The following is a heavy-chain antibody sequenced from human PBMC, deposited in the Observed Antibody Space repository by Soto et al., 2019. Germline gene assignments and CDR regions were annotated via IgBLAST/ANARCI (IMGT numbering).Heavy chain of an antibody. D-gene: IGHD6-13*01. V-gene: IGHV1-18*01. CDR3: ARDLTIAAAGTYYDYYGMDV. J-gene: IGHJ6*02. CDR1: GYTFTSYG. Sequence: QVQLVQSGAEVKKPGASVKVSCKASGYTFTSYGISWVRQAPGQGLEWMGWISAYNGNTNYAQKLQGRVTMTTATSTSTAYMELRSLRSDATAVYYCARDLTIAAAGTYYDYYGMDVWGQGTTVTVSS. CDR2: ISAYNGNT.